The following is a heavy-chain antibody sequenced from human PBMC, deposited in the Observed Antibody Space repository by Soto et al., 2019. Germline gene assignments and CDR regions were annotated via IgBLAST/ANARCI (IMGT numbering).Heavy chain of an antibody. D-gene: IGHD3-3*01. V-gene: IGHV1-18*01. Sequence: GASVKVSCKASGYTFTSYGISWVRQAPGQGLEWMGWISAYKGNTNYAKKHQGRVTMTTDTSTSTACMELRSLISDDTAVYYCARVWTVVDAFDIWGQGTMVTVSS. CDR1: GYTFTSYG. J-gene: IGHJ3*02. CDR2: ISAYKGNT. CDR3: ARVWTVVDAFDI.